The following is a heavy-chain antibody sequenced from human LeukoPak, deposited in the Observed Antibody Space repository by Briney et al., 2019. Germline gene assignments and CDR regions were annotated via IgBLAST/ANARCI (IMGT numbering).Heavy chain of an antibody. CDR3: ARRDSSGSFLFDY. CDR2: IYPGDSDT. CDR1: GYTFTSYW. D-gene: IGHD3-22*01. Sequence: GEYRQISCKGSGYTFTSYWISWVRQMPGKGLEWMGSIYPGDSDTKYSTSFEGQVTFSVDKSITTGYLQWSSLEASDTAMYFCARRDSSGSFLFDYWGQGTLVPVSS. V-gene: IGHV5-51*01. J-gene: IGHJ4*02.